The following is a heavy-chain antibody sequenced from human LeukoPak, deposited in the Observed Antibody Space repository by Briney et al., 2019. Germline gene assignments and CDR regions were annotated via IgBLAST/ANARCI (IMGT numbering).Heavy chain of an antibody. CDR1: GFTFSSYA. CDR3: ARGVLWVGATNAFDI. D-gene: IGHD1-26*01. J-gene: IGHJ3*02. Sequence: LAGGSLRLSCAASGFTFSSYAMHWVRQAPGKGLEWVAVISYDGSNKYYADSVKGRFTISSDNSKNTLYLQMNSLRAEDTAVYYCARGVLWVGATNAFDIWGQGTMVTVSS. V-gene: IGHV3-30-3*01. CDR2: ISYDGSNK.